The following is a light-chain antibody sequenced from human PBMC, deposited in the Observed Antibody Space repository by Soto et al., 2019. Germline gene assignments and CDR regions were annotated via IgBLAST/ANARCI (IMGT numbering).Light chain of an antibody. Sequence: AIRMTQSPSSLSASTGDRVTITCRASQGISSYLAWYQQKPGKAPKLLIYAASTLQSGVPSRFSGSGSGTDFTLTISCLLSEDCATYYCQQCYSYPRTFGQGTTLEIK. J-gene: IGKJ2*01. CDR1: QGISSY. V-gene: IGKV1-8*01. CDR3: QQCYSYPRT. CDR2: AAS.